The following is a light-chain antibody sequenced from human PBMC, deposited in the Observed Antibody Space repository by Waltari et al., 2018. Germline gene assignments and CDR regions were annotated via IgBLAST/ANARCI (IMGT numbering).Light chain of an antibody. CDR3: CSFAGSSPHVV. J-gene: IGLJ2*01. Sequence: QSALTQPASVSGSPGQSITISCTGTSMAVGTYNLVSWYQHHPGKAPKLMIYESTKRPSGVSNRFSGSKSGNTASLTISGLQAEDEADYYCCSFAGSSPHVVLGGGTKLTVL. V-gene: IGLV2-23*01. CDR1: SMAVGTYNL. CDR2: EST.